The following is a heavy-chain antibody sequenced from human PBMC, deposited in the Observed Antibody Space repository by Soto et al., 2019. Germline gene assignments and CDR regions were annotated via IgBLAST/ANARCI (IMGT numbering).Heavy chain of an antibody. Sequence: GESLRLSCAASGFSFGSYALSWVRQAPGKGLEWVSTISGSDGKTFYADSVKGRFSISRDTSQNTLYLQMNSLRADDTAIYYCARWSYLGYWGQGTRVTVSS. D-gene: IGHD3-10*01. V-gene: IGHV3-23*01. J-gene: IGHJ4*02. CDR3: ARWSYLGY. CDR2: ISGSDGKT. CDR1: GFSFGSYA.